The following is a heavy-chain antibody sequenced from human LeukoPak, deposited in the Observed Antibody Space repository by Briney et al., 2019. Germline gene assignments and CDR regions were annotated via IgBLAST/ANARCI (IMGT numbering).Heavy chain of an antibody. V-gene: IGHV3-15*07. CDR2: IRSNSDGGTI. Sequence: PGGSLRLSCSASGFTFKSYAMHWVRQAPGKGLEWVGRIRSNSDGGTIDYAAPVRGRFTLSRDDSKTTLYLQMNSLQTEDTAVYYCATDFYDSTWGQGTLVTVSS. D-gene: IGHD3-22*01. J-gene: IGHJ5*02. CDR1: GFTFKSYA. CDR3: ATDFYDST.